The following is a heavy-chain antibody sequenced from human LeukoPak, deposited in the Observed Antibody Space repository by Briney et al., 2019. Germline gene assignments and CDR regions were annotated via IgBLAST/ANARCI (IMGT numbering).Heavy chain of an antibody. V-gene: IGHV3-21*05. CDR3: ARDPTPRYCSGGSCYTHYGMDV. CDR1: GFNFIDYS. CDR2: IGISSGNT. Sequence: GGSLRLSCAASGFNFIDYSMNWVRQAPGKGLEWISYIGISSGNTKYADSVKGRLTISRDNAKNSLYLQMNSLRAEDTAVYYCARDPTPRYCSGGSCYTHYGMDVWGQGTTVTVSS. D-gene: IGHD2-15*01. J-gene: IGHJ6*02.